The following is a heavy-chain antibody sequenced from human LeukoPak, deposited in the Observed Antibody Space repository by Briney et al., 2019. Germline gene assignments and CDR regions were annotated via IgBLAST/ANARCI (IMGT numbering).Heavy chain of an antibody. CDR3: ARDQSRYTMVSYGMDV. D-gene: IGHD3-10*01. CDR2: INPNSGGT. J-gene: IGHJ6*02. V-gene: IGHV1-2*02. Sequence: ASVKVSCKASGYTFTGYYMHWVRQAPGQGLKWMGWINPNSGGTNYAQKFQGRVTMTRDTSISTAYMELSRLRSDDTAVYYCARDQSRYTMVSYGMDVWGQGTTVTVSS. CDR1: GYTFTGYY.